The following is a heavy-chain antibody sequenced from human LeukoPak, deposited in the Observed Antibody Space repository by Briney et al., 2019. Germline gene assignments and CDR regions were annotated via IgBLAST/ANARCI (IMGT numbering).Heavy chain of an antibody. J-gene: IGHJ6*02. CDR1: GFTFSNYW. CDR2: IKTDGSYT. CDR3: ARDHITMIRGVSYYYYGMDV. D-gene: IGHD3-10*01. Sequence: GGSLRLSCAASGFTFSNYWMHWVRQPPGKGLVWVSRIKTDGSYTNYGDSVKGRFTISRDSSKNTLFLQMISLRAEDTAVYYCARDHITMIRGVSYYYYGMDVWGQGTTVTVSS. V-gene: IGHV3-74*01.